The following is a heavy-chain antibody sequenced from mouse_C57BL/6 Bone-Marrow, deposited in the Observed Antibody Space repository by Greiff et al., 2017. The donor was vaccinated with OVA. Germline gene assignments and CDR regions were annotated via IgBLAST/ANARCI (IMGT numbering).Heavy chain of an antibody. Sequence: VQLQQSGPELVKPGASVKLSCKASGYTFTSYDINWVKQRPGQGLEWIGWIYPRDGSTKYNEKFKGQATLTVDTSSSTAYMELHSLTSEDAAVYFCARRDYYYGSSFAYWGQGTLVTVSA. D-gene: IGHD1-1*01. J-gene: IGHJ3*01. CDR3: ARRDYYYGSSFAY. V-gene: IGHV1-85*01. CDR1: GYTFTSYD. CDR2: IYPRDGST.